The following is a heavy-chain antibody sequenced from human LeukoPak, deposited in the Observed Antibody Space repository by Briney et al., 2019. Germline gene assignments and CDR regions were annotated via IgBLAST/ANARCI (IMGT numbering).Heavy chain of an antibody. Sequence: GESLKISCKGSGYSFTTYWIAWVRQMPGKGLEWMGIIYPGDSDTRYSPSFQGQVTISADKSISTAFLQWSSLKASDTAMYYCARQQVAYYYYYGMDVWGKGTTVTSPQ. CDR2: IYPGDSDT. CDR1: GYSFTTYW. D-gene: IGHD2-15*01. J-gene: IGHJ6*04. CDR3: ARQQVAYYYYYGMDV. V-gene: IGHV5-51*01.